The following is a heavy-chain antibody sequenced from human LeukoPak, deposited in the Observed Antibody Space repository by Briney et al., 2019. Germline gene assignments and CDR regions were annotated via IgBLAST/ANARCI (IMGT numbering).Heavy chain of an antibody. D-gene: IGHD6-19*01. CDR2: IYYSGST. CDR1: GGSISSYY. V-gene: IGHV4-59*08. Sequence: PSETLSLTCTVSGGSISSYYWSWIRQPPGKGLEWIGYIYYSGSTNYNPSLKSRVTISVDTSKNQFSLKLSSVTAADTAVYYCARQAVAGSVDAFDIWGQGTMVTVSS. CDR3: ARQAVAGSVDAFDI. J-gene: IGHJ3*02.